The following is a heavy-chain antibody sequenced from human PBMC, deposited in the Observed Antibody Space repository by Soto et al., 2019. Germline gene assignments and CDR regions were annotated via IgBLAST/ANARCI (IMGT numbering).Heavy chain of an antibody. CDR1: GGSISGYY. V-gene: IGHV4-34*01. Sequence: SETLSLTCTVSGGSISGYYWSWIRQPPGKGLEWIGEINHSGSTNYNPSLKSRVTISVDTSKNQFSLKLSSVTAADTAVYYCARARRKRYCSGGSCYCWWFDPWGQGTLVTVSS. J-gene: IGHJ5*02. D-gene: IGHD2-15*01. CDR2: INHSGST. CDR3: ARARRKRYCSGGSCYCWWFDP.